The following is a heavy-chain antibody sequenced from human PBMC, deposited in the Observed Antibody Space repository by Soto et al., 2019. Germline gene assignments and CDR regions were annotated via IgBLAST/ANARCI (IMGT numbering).Heavy chain of an antibody. CDR2: IKSKTDGGTT. CDR1: GFTFSNAW. J-gene: IGHJ6*02. CDR3: TTDTQISGWPYYYGMDV. D-gene: IGHD6-19*01. Sequence: GGSLRLSCAASGFTFSNAWMNWVRQAPGKGLEWVGRIKSKTDGGTTDYAAPVKGRFTISRDDSKNTLYLQMNSLKTEDTAVYYCTTDTQISGWPYYYGMDVWGQGTTVTVSS. V-gene: IGHV3-15*07.